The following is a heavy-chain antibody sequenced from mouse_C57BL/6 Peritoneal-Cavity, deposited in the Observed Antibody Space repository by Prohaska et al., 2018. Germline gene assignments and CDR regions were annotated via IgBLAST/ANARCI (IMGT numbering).Heavy chain of an antibody. D-gene: IGHD3-1*01. J-gene: IGHJ1*03. V-gene: IGHV11-2*01. CDR2: INSDGSAI. CDR1: GFTFSGFW. CDR3: MRYGLRYWYFDV. Sequence: WGLSCEGSGFTFSGFWMSWVRQTPGKTLEWIGDINSDGSAINYAPSIKDRFTIFRDNDKSTLYLQMSNVRSEDTATYFCMRYGLRYWYFDVWGTGTTVTVSS.